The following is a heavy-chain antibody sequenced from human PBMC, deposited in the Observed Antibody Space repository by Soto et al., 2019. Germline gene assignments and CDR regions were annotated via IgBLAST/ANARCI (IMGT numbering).Heavy chain of an antibody. CDR3: ARDARQQLVS. J-gene: IGHJ4*02. CDR2: IYYSGST. CDR1: GGSISSGSYY. Sequence: SETLSLTCTVSGGSISSGSYYWSWIRQHPGKGLEWIGYIYYSGSTYYNPSLKSRVTISVDTSKNQFSLKLSSVTAADTAVYYCARDARQQLVSWGQGTLVTVSS. V-gene: IGHV4-31*03. D-gene: IGHD6-13*01.